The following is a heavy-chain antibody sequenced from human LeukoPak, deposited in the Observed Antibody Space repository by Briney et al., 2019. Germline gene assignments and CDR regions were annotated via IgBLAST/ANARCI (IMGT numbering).Heavy chain of an antibody. CDR1: GFTFSTYG. CDR3: AKDLGSVVTPPSLDY. Sequence: GGSLRLSCAASGFTFSTYGMNWVRQAPGKGLEWVSSISSSASYIYYADSVKGRFTISRDNAKNSLYLQMNSLRAEDTAVYYCAKDLGSVVTPPSLDYWGQGTLVTVSS. CDR2: ISSSASYI. V-gene: IGHV3-21*04. J-gene: IGHJ4*02. D-gene: IGHD4-23*01.